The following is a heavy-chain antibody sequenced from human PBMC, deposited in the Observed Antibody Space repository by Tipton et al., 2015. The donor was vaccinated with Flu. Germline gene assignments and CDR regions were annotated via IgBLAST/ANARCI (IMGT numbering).Heavy chain of an antibody. Sequence: TLSLTCTVSGGSTSSSDYYWGWIRQPPGKGLEWIGSIFYSGSTFYNPSLKSRVTISVDTSNNQFSLKLSSVTAADTAVYYCARHFFYSRGWYYFDFWGQGTLVTASS. CDR2: IFYSGST. CDR3: ARHFFYSRGWYYFDF. J-gene: IGHJ4*02. CDR1: GGSTSSSDYY. V-gene: IGHV4-39*01. D-gene: IGHD6-19*01.